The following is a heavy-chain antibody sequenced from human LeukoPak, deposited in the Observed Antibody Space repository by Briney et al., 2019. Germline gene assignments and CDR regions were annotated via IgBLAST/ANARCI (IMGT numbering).Heavy chain of an antibody. V-gene: IGHV1-46*01. Sequence: ASVKVSCKASGYTFTSYDINWVRQATGQGLEWMGIINPSGGSTSYAQKFQGRVTMTRDTSTSTVYMELSSLRSEDTAVYYCARDRDGLDPWGQGTLVTVSS. D-gene: IGHD5-24*01. CDR2: INPSGGST. CDR3: ARDRDGLDP. J-gene: IGHJ5*02. CDR1: GYTFTSYD.